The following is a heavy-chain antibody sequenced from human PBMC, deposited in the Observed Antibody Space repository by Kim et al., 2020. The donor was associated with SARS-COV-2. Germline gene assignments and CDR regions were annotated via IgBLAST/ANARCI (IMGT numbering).Heavy chain of an antibody. V-gene: IGHV3-23*01. CDR2: ISGSGGST. CDR1: GFTFSSYA. Sequence: GGSLRLSCAASGFTFSSYAMSWVRQAPGKGLEWVSAISGSGGSTYYADSVKGRFTISRDNSKNTLYLQMNSLRAEDTAVYYCAKDQSRIYDFWSGYYTEHYYYYYGMDVWGQGTTVTVSS. D-gene: IGHD3-3*01. J-gene: IGHJ6*02. CDR3: AKDQSRIYDFWSGYYTEHYYYYYGMDV.